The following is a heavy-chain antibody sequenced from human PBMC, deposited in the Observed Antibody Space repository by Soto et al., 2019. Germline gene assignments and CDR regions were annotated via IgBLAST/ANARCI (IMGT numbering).Heavy chain of an antibody. CDR3: AKAQSPQSPWSSSSSPRGYYYYYMDV. CDR2: ISGSGGST. J-gene: IGHJ6*03. D-gene: IGHD6-6*01. CDR1: GFTFSSYA. V-gene: IGHV3-23*01. Sequence: PGGSLRLSCAASGFTFSSYAMSWVRQAPGKGLEWVSAISGSGGSTYYADSVKGRFTISRDNSKNTLYLQMNSLIAEDTAVYYCAKAQSPQSPWSSSSSPRGYYYYYMDVWGKGTTVTVSS.